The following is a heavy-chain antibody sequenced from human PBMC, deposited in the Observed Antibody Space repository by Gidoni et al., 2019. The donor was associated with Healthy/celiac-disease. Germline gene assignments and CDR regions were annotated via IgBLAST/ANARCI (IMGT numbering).Heavy chain of an antibody. J-gene: IGHJ4*02. CDR2: ISGSGGST. CDR3: AKDLGFDWGIDY. Sequence: EVQLLESGGGLVQPVGSLRLSCAASGFTFSSYAMSWVRQAPGKGLEWVSAISGSGGSTYYADSVKGRFTISRDNSKNTLYLQMNSLRAEDTAVYYCAKDLGFDWGIDYWGQGTLVTVSS. V-gene: IGHV3-23*01. CDR1: GFTFSSYA. D-gene: IGHD7-27*01.